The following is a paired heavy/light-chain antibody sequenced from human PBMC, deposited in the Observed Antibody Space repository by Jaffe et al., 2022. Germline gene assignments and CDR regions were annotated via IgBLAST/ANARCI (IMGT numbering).Heavy chain of an antibody. D-gene: IGHD2-15*01. CDR1: GFTFSGSA. V-gene: IGHV3-73*02. Sequence: EVQLVESGGGLVQPGGSLKLSCAASGFTFSGSAMHWVRQASGKGLEWVGRIRSKANSYATAYAASVKGRFTISRDDSKNTAYLQMNSLKTEDTAVYYCTRQYVPIGYCSGGSCYHAFDIWGQGTMVTVSS. CDR2: IRSKANSYAT. CDR3: TRQYVPIGYCSGGSCYHAFDI. J-gene: IGHJ3*02.
Light chain of an antibody. Sequence: AIQLTQSPSSLSASVGDRVTITCRASQGISSALAWYQQKPGKAPKLLIYDASSLESGVPSRFSGSGSGTDFTLTISSLQPEDFATYYCQQFNSYPPTFGGGTKVEIK. CDR3: QQFNSYPPT. CDR2: DAS. CDR1: QGISSA. J-gene: IGKJ4*01. V-gene: IGKV1-13*02.